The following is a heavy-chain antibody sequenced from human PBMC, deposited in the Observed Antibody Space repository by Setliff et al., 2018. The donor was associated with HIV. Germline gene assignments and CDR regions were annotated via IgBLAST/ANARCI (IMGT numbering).Heavy chain of an antibody. Sequence: GGSLRLSCSGSGFTFRNYLMTWVRQTPGKGLEWVANINREATEMSYVDSVKGRFTVSRDNAGGSMFLQMSGLRPEDSGLYFCARARFPSSGALSYWGQGTLVTVSS. D-gene: IGHD3-16*01. J-gene: IGHJ4*02. CDR3: ARARFPSSGALSY. CDR2: INREATEM. CDR1: GFTFRNYL. V-gene: IGHV3-7*01.